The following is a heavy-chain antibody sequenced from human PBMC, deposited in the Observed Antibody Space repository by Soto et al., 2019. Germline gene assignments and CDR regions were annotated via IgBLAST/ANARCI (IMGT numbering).Heavy chain of an antibody. V-gene: IGHV3-23*01. CDR3: AKDRRAGGNYGFYSDF. CDR2: SSATGAGT. D-gene: IGHD1-7*01. CDR1: GFTFSSYG. Sequence: RLPCAASGFTFSSYGMPWVRQAPGKGLEWVSFSSATGAGTYYADSVKGRFTISRDNSKNTLYLQMTSLRADDTAVYYCAKDRRAGGNYGFYSDFWGQGALVTVSS. J-gene: IGHJ4*02.